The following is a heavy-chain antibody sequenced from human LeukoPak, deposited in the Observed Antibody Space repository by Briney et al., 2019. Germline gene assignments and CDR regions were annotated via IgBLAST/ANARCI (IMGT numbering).Heavy chain of an antibody. CDR2: ISSSSSTI. J-gene: IGHJ4*02. V-gene: IGHV3-48*02. CDR3: ASRGSIAVANFIDH. D-gene: IGHD6-19*01. CDR1: GFTFSSYS. Sequence: PGGSLRLSCAGSGFTFSSYSVNWVRQAPGKGLERVSYISSSSSTIYYADSVKGRFTIYRDNAKNSLYPQMNSLRDEDTAVYYCASRGSIAVANFIDHWGQGTLVTVSS.